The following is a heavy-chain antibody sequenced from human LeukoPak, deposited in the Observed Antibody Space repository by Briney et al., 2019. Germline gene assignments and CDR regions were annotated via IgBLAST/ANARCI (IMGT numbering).Heavy chain of an antibody. CDR2: IYSGGST. J-gene: IGHJ4*02. D-gene: IGHD2-15*01. Sequence: PGGSLRLSCAASGFTFTSYWMSWVRQAPGKGLEWVSVIYSGGSTYYADSVKGRFTISRDNSKNTLYLQMNSLRAEDTAVYYCARDFIGRFDYWGQGTLVTVSS. CDR3: ARDFIGRFDY. V-gene: IGHV3-66*01. CDR1: GFTFTSYW.